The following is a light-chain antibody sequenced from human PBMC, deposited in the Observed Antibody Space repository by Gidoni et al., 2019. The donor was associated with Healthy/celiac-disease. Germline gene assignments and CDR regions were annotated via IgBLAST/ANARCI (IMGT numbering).Light chain of an antibody. J-gene: IGKJ5*01. V-gene: IGKV1-8*01. CDR2: AAS. Sequence: AIRMTQSPSSFSESTGDRVTITCRASQGISSYLAWYQQQPGKAPKLLIYAASTLQSGVPSRFGGSGSGTDFTLTISCLQSEDFATYYCQQYYSYPITFGQGTRLEIK. CDR1: QGISSY. CDR3: QQYYSYPIT.